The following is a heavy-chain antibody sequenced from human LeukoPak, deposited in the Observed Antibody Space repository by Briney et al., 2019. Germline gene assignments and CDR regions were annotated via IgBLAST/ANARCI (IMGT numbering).Heavy chain of an antibody. D-gene: IGHD3-10*01. J-gene: IGHJ4*02. V-gene: IGHV3-21*01. CDR2: ISSSSSYI. CDR3: ARDGIRFGELLDY. CDR1: GFTFSGSA. Sequence: GGSLRLSCAAYGFTFSGSAMHWGRQAPGKGLEWVSSISSSSSYIYYADSVKGRFTIPRDNAKNSLYLQMNSLRAEDTAVYYCARDGIRFGELLDYWGQGTLVTVSS.